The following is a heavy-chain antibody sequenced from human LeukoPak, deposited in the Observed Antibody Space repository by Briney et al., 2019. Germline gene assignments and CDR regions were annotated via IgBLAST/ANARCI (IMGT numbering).Heavy chain of an antibody. CDR3: ARDKGSGHWYFDL. CDR1: GYTFTSYA. D-gene: IGHD3-10*01. Sequence: GASVKVSCKASGYTFTSYAMHWVRQAPGQRLEWMGWINAGNGNTKYSQKFQGRVTITRDTSASTAYMELSSLRSEDTAVYYCARDKGSGHWYFDLWGRGTLVTVSS. V-gene: IGHV1-3*01. CDR2: INAGNGNT. J-gene: IGHJ2*01.